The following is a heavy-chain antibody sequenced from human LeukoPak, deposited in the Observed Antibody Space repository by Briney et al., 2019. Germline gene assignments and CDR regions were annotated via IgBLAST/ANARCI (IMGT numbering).Heavy chain of an antibody. CDR3: TKFDYAAFEY. CDR2: IKSKTNGGTT. CDR1: GFTFSNAW. V-gene: IGHV3-15*01. D-gene: IGHD4-17*01. Sequence: GGSLRLSCVASGFTFSNAWMSWVRQAPGKGLEWVGRIKSKTNGGTTDYAAPVNGRFTISREDSKNTLFLQLNSLKTEDTSVENCTKFDYAAFEYWGQGTPVTVSS. J-gene: IGHJ4*02.